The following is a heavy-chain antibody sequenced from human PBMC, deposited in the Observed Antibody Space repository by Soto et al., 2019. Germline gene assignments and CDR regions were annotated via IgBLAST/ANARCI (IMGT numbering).Heavy chain of an antibody. V-gene: IGHV4-34*01. CDR1: GVSFTGYY. D-gene: IGHD3-3*01. J-gene: IGHJ4*02. CDR3: ATSYYNFWSGYYLAYFDY. Sequence: QVHLQQWGAGLLKPSETLSLTCAVYGVSFTGYYWSWIRQPPGKGLEWIGEINHSGSTNYNPSVKSRVTISVDTYKKQFSLKLSSVTAADTAVYYCATSYYNFWSGYYLAYFDYWGQGTLVTVPS. CDR2: INHSGST.